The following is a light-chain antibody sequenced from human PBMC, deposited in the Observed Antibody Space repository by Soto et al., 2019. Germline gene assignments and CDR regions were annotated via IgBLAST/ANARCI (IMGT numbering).Light chain of an antibody. Sequence: EIVMTQSPATLSLSPGEIVTLSCRASESVSSNLAWYQQRPGQAPRLLIYGASSRAAGIPDRFSGSGSGTDFTLTISRLEPEDFAVYYCQQYGISPLTFGGGTKVDIK. CDR2: GAS. CDR3: QQYGISPLT. CDR1: ESVSSN. J-gene: IGKJ4*01. V-gene: IGKV3-20*01.